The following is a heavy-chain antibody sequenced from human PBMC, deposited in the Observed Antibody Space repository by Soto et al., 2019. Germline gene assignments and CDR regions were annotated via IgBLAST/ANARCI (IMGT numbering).Heavy chain of an antibody. CDR2: TYQSGSA. CDR1: CGSISNRGYS. V-gene: IGHV4-30-2*06. Sequence: SQTLPLPCTVFCGSISNRGYSLIWIRQSPGKGLEWIGYTYQSGSAYYNPSLKSRVTISVDRSKNQFSLKLSSVTAEDTAVYYCAREIEGSDYWGQGTLVTVSS. J-gene: IGHJ4*02. CDR3: AREIEGSDY.